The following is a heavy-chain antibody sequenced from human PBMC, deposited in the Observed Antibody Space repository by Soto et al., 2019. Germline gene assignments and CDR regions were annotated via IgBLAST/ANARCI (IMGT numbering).Heavy chain of an antibody. V-gene: IGHV4-59*01. CDR1: GGSISSYY. Sequence: QVQLQESGPGLVKPSETLSLTCTVSGGSISSYYWSWIRQPPGKGLEWIGYSNYSGSTNFNPSLKSRVTISVDTSNNQFSLKLSAVTAADTAVDYRAGSDGRYWGQGTLVTVSS. CDR3: AGSDGRY. CDR2: SNYSGST. J-gene: IGHJ4*02.